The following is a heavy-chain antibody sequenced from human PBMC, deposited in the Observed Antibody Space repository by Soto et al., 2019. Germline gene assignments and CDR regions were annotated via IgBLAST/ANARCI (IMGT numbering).Heavy chain of an antibody. CDR1: GYTFTSYG. D-gene: IGHD1-26*01. Sequence: GASVKVSCKASGYTFTSYGISWVRQAPGQGLEWMGRISAYNGNTNYAQKLQGRVTMTTDTSTSTAYMELRSLRSDDTAVYYCARDGWEIVGAHYGMDVWGQGTTVTVSS. V-gene: IGHV1-18*01. J-gene: IGHJ6*02. CDR2: ISAYNGNT. CDR3: ARDGWEIVGAHYGMDV.